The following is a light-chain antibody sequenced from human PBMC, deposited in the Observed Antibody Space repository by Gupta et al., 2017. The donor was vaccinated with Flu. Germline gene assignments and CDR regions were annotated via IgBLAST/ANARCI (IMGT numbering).Light chain of an antibody. CDR2: KAS. V-gene: IGKV1-5*03. Sequence: GDRVTITCRASQSISSWLAWYQQKPGKAPKLLIYKASSLESGVPSRFSGSGSGTEFTLTISSLQPDDFATYYCQQYNSYSHTFGQGTKVEIK. CDR1: QSISSW. J-gene: IGKJ1*01. CDR3: QQYNSYSHT.